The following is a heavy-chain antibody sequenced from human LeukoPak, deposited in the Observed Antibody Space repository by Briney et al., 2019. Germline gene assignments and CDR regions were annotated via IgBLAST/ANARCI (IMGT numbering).Heavy chain of an antibody. V-gene: IGHV4-30-2*01. Sequence: SQTLSLTCAVSGGSISSGGYSWSWIRQPPGKGLEWIGYIYHSGSIYYNPSLKSRVTISVDRSKNQFSLKLSSVTAADTAVYYCARGYDSSGYYYAYWGQGTLVTVSS. J-gene: IGHJ4*02. CDR1: GGSISSGGYS. D-gene: IGHD3-22*01. CDR3: ARGYDSSGYYYAY. CDR2: IYHSGSI.